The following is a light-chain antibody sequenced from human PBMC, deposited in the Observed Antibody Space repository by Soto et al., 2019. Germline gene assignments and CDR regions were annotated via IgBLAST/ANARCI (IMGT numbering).Light chain of an antibody. J-gene: IGKJ1*01. Sequence: VFTQSACTLSLSPGERATLSCRASQSVGSSYLAWYQQKPGQAPRVLIYGTSSRATGIPDRFSGSGSGTDFTLTISRLEPEDFAVYYCQQYTTSSWTFGQGTKVDIK. V-gene: IGKV3-20*01. CDR2: GTS. CDR3: QQYTTSSWT. CDR1: QSVGSSY.